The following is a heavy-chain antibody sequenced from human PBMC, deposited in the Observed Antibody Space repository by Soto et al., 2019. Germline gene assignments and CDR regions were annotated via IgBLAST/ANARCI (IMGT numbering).Heavy chain of an antibody. CDR3: AHTMAPRIFDS. Sequence: QITLKEAGPPLVKPTQTLTLTCSFSGFSLITSGVGVGWIRQPPGKALEWLALIYWDDDTGYSTSLRNRLTIKKDNSRNQVVLTMTYMDPADTATYYCAHTMAPRIFDSWGQGTLVTVSS. V-gene: IGHV2-5*02. CDR2: IYWDDDT. CDR1: GFSLITSGVG. J-gene: IGHJ4*02.